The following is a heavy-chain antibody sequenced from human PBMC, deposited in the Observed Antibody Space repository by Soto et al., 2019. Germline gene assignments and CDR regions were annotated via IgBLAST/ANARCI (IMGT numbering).Heavy chain of an antibody. D-gene: IGHD1-26*01. J-gene: IGHJ4*02. CDR1: AYTFTSYY. Sequence: ASVMVSCKASAYTFTSYYMHWVRQAPGQGLEWMGIINPSGGSTIYAQKFQGRVTMTRDTATSTFYMEXSSRRSEDPAVYYCARGGGSLNDPFFQYWGQGTLLTVYS. CDR2: INPSGGST. V-gene: IGHV1-46*01. CDR3: ARGGGSLNDPFFQY.